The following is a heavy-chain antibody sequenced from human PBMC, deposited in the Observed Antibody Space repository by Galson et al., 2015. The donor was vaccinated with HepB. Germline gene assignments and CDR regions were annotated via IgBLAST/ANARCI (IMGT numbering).Heavy chain of an antibody. Sequence: SLRLSCAASGFTFSSYAMSWVRQAPGKGLEWVSAISGSGGSTYYADSVKGRFTISRDNSKNTLYLQMNSLRAEDTAVYYCAKESGYSYGSYYYYYMDVWGKGTTVTVSS. CDR2: ISGSGGST. D-gene: IGHD5-18*01. CDR3: AKESGYSYGSYYYYYMDV. V-gene: IGHV3-23*01. CDR1: GFTFSSYA. J-gene: IGHJ6*03.